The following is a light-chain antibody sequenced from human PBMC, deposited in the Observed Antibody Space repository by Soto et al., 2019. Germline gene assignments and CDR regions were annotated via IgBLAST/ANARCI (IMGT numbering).Light chain of an antibody. V-gene: IGKV1-39*01. CDR2: TAS. J-gene: IGKJ2*01. CDR1: QSISTS. CDR3: QQSYSTLRT. Sequence: DIQMTQSPSSLSASVGDRVTITCRASQSISTSLNWYQQKPGKAPKLLIYTASSLQSGVPSRFSGSGSGTDFTLTISSLQPEDFAIYYCQQSYSTLRTFGQGTKLEIK.